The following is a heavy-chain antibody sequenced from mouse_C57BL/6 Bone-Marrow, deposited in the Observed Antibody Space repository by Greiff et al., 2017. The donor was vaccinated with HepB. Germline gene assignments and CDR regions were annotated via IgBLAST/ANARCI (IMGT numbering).Heavy chain of an antibody. D-gene: IGHD2-5*01. Sequence: VQLQQSGPVLVKPGASVKMSCKASGYTFTDYYMNWVKQSHGKSLEWIGVINPYNGGTSYNQKFKSKATLTVDKSSSTAYMELNSLTSEDSAVYYCARPFYYSNFPLARDYWGQGTSVTVSS. CDR3: ARPFYYSNFPLARDY. V-gene: IGHV1-19*01. CDR2: INPYNGGT. CDR1: GYTFTDYY. J-gene: IGHJ4*01.